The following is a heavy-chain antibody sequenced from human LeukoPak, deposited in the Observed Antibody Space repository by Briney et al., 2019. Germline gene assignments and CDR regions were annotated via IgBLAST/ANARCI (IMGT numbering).Heavy chain of an antibody. V-gene: IGHV1-69*06. Sequence: ASVKVSCKASGGTFSSYAISWVRQAPGQGLEWMGRIIPIFGTANYAQKFQGRVTITADNSTSTAYMELSSLRSEDTAVYYCARVAQHGTAGVRGVMPYDYWGQGTLVTVSS. CDR3: ARVAQHGTAGVRGVMPYDY. J-gene: IGHJ4*02. D-gene: IGHD3-10*01. CDR1: GGTFSSYA. CDR2: IIPIFGTA.